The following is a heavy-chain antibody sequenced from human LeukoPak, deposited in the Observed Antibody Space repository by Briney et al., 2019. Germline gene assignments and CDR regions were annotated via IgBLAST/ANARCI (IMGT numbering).Heavy chain of an antibody. CDR2: ISSNGGST. CDR3: VKGGSSSWDYSDY. J-gene: IGHJ4*02. D-gene: IGHD6-13*01. Sequence: GGSLRLSCSASGFTFSTYAMDWVRQAPGKGLECVSTISSNGGSTYYADSVKGRFTISRDNSKNTLYLQMSSLRVGDTAVYYCVKGGSSSWDYSDYWGQGTLVTVSS. V-gene: IGHV3-64D*09. CDR1: GFTFSTYA.